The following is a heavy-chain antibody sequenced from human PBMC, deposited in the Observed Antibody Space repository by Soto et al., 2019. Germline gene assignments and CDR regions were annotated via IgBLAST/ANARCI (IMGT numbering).Heavy chain of an antibody. CDR1: GGSISSSTYY. Sequence: QLQLQESGPGLVKPSETVPLTCTVSGGSISSSTYYWGWIRQPPGKGLEWIGSIDYRENTYYNASLKSRVTISVDTSKNQFSLELSSVTAADTAVYYCARSTGGYSYGFGWFDPWGQGTLVTVSS. CDR2: IDYRENT. J-gene: IGHJ5*02. V-gene: IGHV4-39*01. CDR3: ARSTGGYSYGFGWFDP. D-gene: IGHD5-18*01.